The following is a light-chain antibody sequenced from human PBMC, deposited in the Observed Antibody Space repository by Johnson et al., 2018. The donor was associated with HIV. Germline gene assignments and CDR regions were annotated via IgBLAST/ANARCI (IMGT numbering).Light chain of an antibody. J-gene: IGLJ1*01. CDR2: ENN. CDR1: SSNIGNNY. V-gene: IGLV1-51*02. CDR3: LAWDTGGV. Sequence: QSVLTQPPSVSAAPGQKVTISCSGSSSNIGNNYVSWYQQLPGTAPKLLIYENNKRPSGIPDRFCGSKSGTSATLGITGLQTGDEADYYCLAWDTGGVFGTGTKVTVL.